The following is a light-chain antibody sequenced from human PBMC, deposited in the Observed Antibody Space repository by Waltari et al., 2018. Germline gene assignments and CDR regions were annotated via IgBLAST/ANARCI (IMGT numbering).Light chain of an antibody. CDR1: QAISSY. CDR3: QQYYKYPWT. Sequence: AIRMTQSPSSLSASTGDRVTITCRASQAISSYLAWYQQKPGKAPKFLIYATSTLQSGVPSRFSGSGFGTDFTLTINCLQSEDFATYYCQQYYKYPWTFGQGTKVEIK. V-gene: IGKV1-8*01. CDR2: ATS. J-gene: IGKJ1*01.